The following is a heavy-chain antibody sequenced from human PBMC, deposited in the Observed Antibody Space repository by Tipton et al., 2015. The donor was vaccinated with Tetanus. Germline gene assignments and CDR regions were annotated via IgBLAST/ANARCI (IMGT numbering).Heavy chain of an antibody. J-gene: IGHJ4*02. V-gene: IGHV3-21*01. D-gene: IGHD2-15*01. CDR2: ISSTSTYI. CDR3: ASGSSRDY. Sequence: SLRLSCEVSGFTLGRFGMNWVRQAPGKGLEWISSISSTSTYIYYAKSVKGRFTISRDNAKNSLFLQMNSLRAEDTGIYYCASGSSRDYWGQGALVTVSS. CDR1: GFTLGRFG.